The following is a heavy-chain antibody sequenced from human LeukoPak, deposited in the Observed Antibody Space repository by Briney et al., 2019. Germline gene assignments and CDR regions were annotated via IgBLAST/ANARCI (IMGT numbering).Heavy chain of an antibody. J-gene: IGHJ4*02. CDR3: ARLRRNSDRSGYYYYYDY. CDR2: ISVGSKYI. CDR1: GYTLSSYS. D-gene: IGHD3-22*01. Sequence: GGSLRLSCAASGYTLSSYSINWVRQAAGKGLGWVSSISVGSKYIYYADSVRGRFSISRDDARNSLYLQMDSLRGDDTAVYYCARLRRNSDRSGYYYYYDYWGQGTLVTVSS. V-gene: IGHV3-21*01.